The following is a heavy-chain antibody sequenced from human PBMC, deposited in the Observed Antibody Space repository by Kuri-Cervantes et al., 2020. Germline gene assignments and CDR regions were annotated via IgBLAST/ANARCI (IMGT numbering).Heavy chain of an antibody. CDR2: IWYDGSNK. V-gene: IGHV3-33*01. Sequence: GESLKISCAASGFTFSSYGMHWVRQAPGKGLEWVAVIWYDGSNKYYADSVKGRFTISRDNSKNTLYLQMNSLRAEDTAVYYCARASGSYYNPNSYYFDYWGQGTLVTVSS. J-gene: IGHJ4*02. CDR1: GFTFSSYG. D-gene: IGHD3-10*01. CDR3: ARASGSYYNPNSYYFDY.